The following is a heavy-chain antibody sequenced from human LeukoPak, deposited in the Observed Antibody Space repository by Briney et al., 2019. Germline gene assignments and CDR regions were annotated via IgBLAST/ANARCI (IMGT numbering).Heavy chain of an antibody. D-gene: IGHD2-15*01. CDR3: ASDRIEVDAFDI. Sequence: SETLSLTCTVSGGFITSSFYWSWIRQSPGKGLEWIGYIYNSGGTKYNPSLKSRLTISVDTSKNQFSLKLSSVTAADTAVYYCASDRIEVDAFDIWGQGTMVTVSS. CDR2: IYNSGGT. V-gene: IGHV4-4*08. CDR1: GGFITSSFY. J-gene: IGHJ3*02.